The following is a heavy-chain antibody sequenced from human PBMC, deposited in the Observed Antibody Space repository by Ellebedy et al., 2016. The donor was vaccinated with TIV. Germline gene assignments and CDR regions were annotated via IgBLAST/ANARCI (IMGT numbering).Heavy chain of an antibody. CDR1: GFTFGSYT. V-gene: IGHV3-30*04. J-gene: IGHJ4*02. CDR3: VGDNSGYYYFDY. Sequence: GGSLRLXXAASGFTFGSYTMYWVRQAPGKGLEWVAMISYDGYNEYYGDSVRGRFTISRVNSRSTLYLQMNSLRAEDTGVYYCVGDNSGYYYFDYWGQGTLVTVSS. D-gene: IGHD3-22*01. CDR2: ISYDGYNE.